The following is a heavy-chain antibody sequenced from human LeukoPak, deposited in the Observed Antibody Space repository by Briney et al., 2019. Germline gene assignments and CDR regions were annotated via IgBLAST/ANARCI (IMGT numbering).Heavy chain of an antibody. J-gene: IGHJ5*02. CDR3: ARSSTIFGDNGDHYGGWFDP. V-gene: IGHV1-8*01. D-gene: IGHD3-10*02. Sequence: ASVKVSCKASGYTFTNYHIIWVRQAAGQGLEWMGWMNPNTGYTVYAQKFRGRVTMTRYTPINTAYMELSSLRSEDTAVYFCARSSTIFGDNGDHYGGWFDPWGQGTLVTVSS. CDR1: GYTFTNYH. CDR2: MNPNTGYT.